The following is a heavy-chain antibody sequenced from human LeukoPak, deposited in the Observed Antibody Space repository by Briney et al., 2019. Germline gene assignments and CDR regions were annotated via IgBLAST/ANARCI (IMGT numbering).Heavy chain of an antibody. V-gene: IGHV1-8*01. CDR3: ARVDYGSGSYDY. CDR2: MNPNSGNT. CDR1: GYTFTSYD. Sequence: ASVKVSCKASGYTFTSYDINWVRQATGQGLEWMGWMNPNSGNTGYAQKFQGRVTMTRNTSISTAYMELSSLRSEDTAVYYCARVDYGSGSYDYWGQGTLVTVSS. D-gene: IGHD3-10*01. J-gene: IGHJ4*02.